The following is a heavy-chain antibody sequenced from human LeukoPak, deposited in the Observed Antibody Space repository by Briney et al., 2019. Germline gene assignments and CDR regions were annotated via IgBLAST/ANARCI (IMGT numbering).Heavy chain of an antibody. CDR2: INPSGGST. D-gene: IGHD2-8*01. Sequence: ASVKVSCKASGYNFISYYMHWVRLAPGQGLEWMAIINPSGGSTSYAQKFQDRVTMTRDTSTSTVYMELSSLKSEDTAVYYCAREDVVLVDAVRYYYYGTDVWGQGTTVTVSS. CDR1: GYNFISYY. CDR3: AREDVVLVDAVRYYYYGTDV. V-gene: IGHV1-46*01. J-gene: IGHJ6*02.